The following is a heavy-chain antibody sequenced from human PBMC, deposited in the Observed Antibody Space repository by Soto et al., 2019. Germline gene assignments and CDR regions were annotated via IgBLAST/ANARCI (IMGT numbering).Heavy chain of an antibody. CDR2: ISGSGGST. CDR3: AKDRRIAVAGDSAFDL. D-gene: IGHD6-19*01. Sequence: EVQLLESGGGLVQPGGSLRLSCAASGFTFSSYAMSWVRQAPGKGLEWVSAISGSGGSTYYADSVKGRFTISRDNSKNTLYLQMNSLRPEDTAVYYCAKDRRIAVAGDSAFDLWGRGTLVTVSS. V-gene: IGHV3-23*01. CDR1: GFTFSSYA. J-gene: IGHJ2*01.